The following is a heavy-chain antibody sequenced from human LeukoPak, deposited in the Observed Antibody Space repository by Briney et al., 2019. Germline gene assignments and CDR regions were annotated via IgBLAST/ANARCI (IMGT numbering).Heavy chain of an antibody. CDR2: ITRADGRT. CDR3: AKDSNDFVYYFDY. J-gene: IGHJ4*02. CDR1: GFTFDVYA. Sequence: PGGSLRLSCAASGFTFDVYARHWVRQALGKGLEWGSLITRADGRTYYANYVKGLFTISRDNSKNSLYLQMNSLRTEDTALYYCAKDSNDFVYYFDYWGQGTLVTVSS. V-gene: IGHV3-43*02. D-gene: IGHD3-3*01.